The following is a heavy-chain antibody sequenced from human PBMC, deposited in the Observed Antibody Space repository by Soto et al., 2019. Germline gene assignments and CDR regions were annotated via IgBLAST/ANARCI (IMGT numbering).Heavy chain of an antibody. D-gene: IGHD3-10*01. V-gene: IGHV1-8*01. CDR2: MNPNSGNT. CDR1: GYTFTSYA. CDR3: ARGFYGSGSYYIYYYYYMDV. Sequence: ASVKVSCKASGYTFTSYAINWVRQATGQGLEWMGWMNPNSGNTGYAQKFQGRVTMTRNTSISTAYMELSSLRSEDTAVYYCARGFYGSGSYYIYYYYYMDVWGKGTTVTVSS. J-gene: IGHJ6*03.